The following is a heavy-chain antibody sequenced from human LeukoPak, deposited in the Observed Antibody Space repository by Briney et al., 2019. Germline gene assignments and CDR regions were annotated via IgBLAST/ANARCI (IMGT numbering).Heavy chain of an antibody. CDR3: AKTPTYYDILTGYYTGNYFDY. J-gene: IGHJ4*02. Sequence: PGGSLRLSCAASGFTFSSYAMSWVRQAPGKGLEWVSAISGSGGSTYYADSVKGRFTISRDNSKNTLYLQMNSLRAEDTAVYYCAKTPTYYDILTGYYTGNYFDYRGQGTLVTVSS. D-gene: IGHD3-9*01. CDR2: ISGSGGST. V-gene: IGHV3-23*01. CDR1: GFTFSSYA.